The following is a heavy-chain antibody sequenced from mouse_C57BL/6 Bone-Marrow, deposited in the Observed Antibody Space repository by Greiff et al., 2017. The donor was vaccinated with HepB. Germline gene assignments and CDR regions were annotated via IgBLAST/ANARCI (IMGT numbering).Heavy chain of an antibody. CDR1: GYTFTSYW. D-gene: IGHD1-1*01. V-gene: IGHV1-7*01. J-gene: IGHJ4*01. Sequence: QVHVKQSGAELAKPGASVKMSCKASGYTFTSYWMHWVNQRPGQGLEWIGYINPSSGYTKYNQKFKDKATLTADKSSSTAYMQLSSLTYEDSAVYYCARSSDYYGSVYAMDYWGQGASVTVSS. CDR3: ARSSDYYGSVYAMDY. CDR2: INPSSGYT.